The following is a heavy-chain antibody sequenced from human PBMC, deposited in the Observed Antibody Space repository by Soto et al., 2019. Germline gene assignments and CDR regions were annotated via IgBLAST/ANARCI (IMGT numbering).Heavy chain of an antibody. D-gene: IGHD6-6*01. CDR3: ATSLAARRKPYNWLDA. CDR1: GGTLNSQS. Sequence: QVQVFQSGAEVKKPGSSVRVSYKVSGGTLNSQSITWVRQAPGQGLEWMGGSIPMFGTPTDAQKFRGRVTISADTSTSTVDMELRSLSSQDTAVYYCATSLAARRKPYNWLDAWGQGTLVTVSS. J-gene: IGHJ5*02. V-gene: IGHV1-69*06. CDR2: SIPMFGTP.